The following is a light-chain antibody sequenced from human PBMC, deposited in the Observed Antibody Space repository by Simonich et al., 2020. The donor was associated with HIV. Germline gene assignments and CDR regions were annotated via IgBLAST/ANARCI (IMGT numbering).Light chain of an antibody. J-gene: IGKJ5*01. Sequence: DIVMTQSPLSLPVTPGEPASISCRSSQSLLHSNGYNYLDWFLQKPGQSPQLLIYLGSNRASGVPDRFSGSGSGTDFTLKISRVEAEDVGVYYCMQALQTRTFGQGTRLDIK. CDR1: QSLLHSNGYNY. CDR2: LGS. CDR3: MQALQTRT. V-gene: IGKV2-28*01.